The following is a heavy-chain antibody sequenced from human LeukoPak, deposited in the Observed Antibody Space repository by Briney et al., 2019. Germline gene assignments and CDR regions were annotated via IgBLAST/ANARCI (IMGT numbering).Heavy chain of an antibody. CDR3: ARVITIFGVVIPDY. CDR2: INPDGGNT. CDR1: GYTFITYY. Sequence: ASVKVSCKASGYTFITYYMHWVRQAPGQGLEWVGQINPDGGNTRYAQRFHGRVILSTDMSTSTAYMELRSLRSDDTAVYYCARVITIFGVVIPDYWGQGTLVTVSS. J-gene: IGHJ4*02. V-gene: IGHV1-46*01. D-gene: IGHD3-3*01.